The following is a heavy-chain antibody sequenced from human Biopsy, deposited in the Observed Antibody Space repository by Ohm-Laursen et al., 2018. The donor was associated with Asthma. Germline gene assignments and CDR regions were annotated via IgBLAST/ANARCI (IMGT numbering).Heavy chain of an antibody. CDR1: GYTFNSAG. Sequence: SVKVSCKPSGYTFNSAGITWVRQAPGQGLEWMGWISVYNGNTKVAQKLQDRVTMITDTSTSTAYMELRSLRSDDTAVYFCARAVDYSHYYGIDVWGQGAMVTVS. J-gene: IGHJ6*02. CDR3: ARAVDYSHYYGIDV. D-gene: IGHD3-10*01. V-gene: IGHV1-18*01. CDR2: ISVYNGNT.